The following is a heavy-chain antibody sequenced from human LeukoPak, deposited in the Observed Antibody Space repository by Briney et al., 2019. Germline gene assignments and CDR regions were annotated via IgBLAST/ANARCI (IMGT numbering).Heavy chain of an antibody. CDR1: GFTFSSYA. D-gene: IGHD5-24*01. J-gene: IGHJ4*02. CDR2: IGSSSSYI. V-gene: IGHV3-21*03. CDR3: ITAQKNANGYFSFDY. Sequence: GGSLRLSCAASGFTFSSYAMNWVRQAPGRGLEGVSSIGSSSSYISYADSVKGRFTISRDNAKNSLYLQMNSLRAEDTAVYYCITAQKNANGYFSFDYWGQGALVAVSS.